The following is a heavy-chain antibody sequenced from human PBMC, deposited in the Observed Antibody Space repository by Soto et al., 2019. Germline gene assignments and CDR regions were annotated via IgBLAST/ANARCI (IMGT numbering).Heavy chain of an antibody. CDR3: AKDEGYFDWLLPPYYYYYGMDV. CDR1: GFTFSSYA. V-gene: IGHV3-23*01. CDR2: ISGSGGST. Sequence: PGGSLRLSCAASGFTFSSYAMSWVRQAPGKGLEWVSAISGSGGSTYYADSVKGRFTISRDNSKNTLYLQMNSLRAEDTAVYYCAKDEGYFDWLLPPYYYYYGMDVWGQGTTVTVSS. D-gene: IGHD3-9*01. J-gene: IGHJ6*02.